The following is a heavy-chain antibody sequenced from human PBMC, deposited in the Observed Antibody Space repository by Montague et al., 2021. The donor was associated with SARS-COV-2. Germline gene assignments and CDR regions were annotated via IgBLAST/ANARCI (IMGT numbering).Heavy chain of an antibody. CDR1: GGSFSGHS. J-gene: IGHJ4*02. Sequence: SETLSLTCAVYGGSFSGHSWTWIRQPPGKGLEWIGEINNSGGANYNPSLKSRVTISVDTSKNQFSLKLSSLTAADTAVYYCARGLTDVTVILVFVGASFYLDSWGQGALVTVSS. CDR3: ARGLTDVTVILVFVGASFYLDS. V-gene: IGHV4-34*01. D-gene: IGHD3-22*01. CDR2: INNSGGA.